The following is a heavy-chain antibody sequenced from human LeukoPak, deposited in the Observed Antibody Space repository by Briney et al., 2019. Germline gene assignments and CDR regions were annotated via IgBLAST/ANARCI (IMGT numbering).Heavy chain of an antibody. D-gene: IGHD3-22*01. CDR3: AKGGYDSSGYYYFPAKYHFDY. V-gene: IGHV3-23*01. CDR1: GFTFSSYA. J-gene: IGHJ4*02. CDR2: ISGSGGST. Sequence: GGSLRLSCAASGFTFSSYAMSWVRQAPGKGLEWVSAISGSGGSTYYADSVKGRFTISRDNSKNTLYLQMNSLRAEDTAVYYCAKGGYDSSGYYYFPAKYHFDYWGQGTLVTVSS.